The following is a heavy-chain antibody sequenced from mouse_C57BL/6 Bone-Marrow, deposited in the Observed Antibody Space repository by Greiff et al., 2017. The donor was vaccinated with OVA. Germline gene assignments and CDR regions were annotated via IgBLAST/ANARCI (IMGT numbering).Heavy chain of an antibody. V-gene: IGHV1-49*01. CDR1: YFAFMASA. D-gene: IGHD2-2*01. J-gene: IGHJ4*01. Sequence: LKESGAELVRPGSSVKLSCKDSYFAFMASAMHWVKQRPGHGLEWIGSFTMYSDATEYSENFKGKATLTANTSSSTAYMELSSLTSEDSAVNYGARRRGWLRRGVYYAMDYWGQGTSVTSPQ. CDR3: ARRRGWLRRGVYYAMDY. CDR2: FTMYSDAT.